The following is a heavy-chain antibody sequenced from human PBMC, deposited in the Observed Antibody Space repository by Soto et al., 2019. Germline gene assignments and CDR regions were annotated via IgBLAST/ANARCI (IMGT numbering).Heavy chain of an antibody. V-gene: IGHV1-3*01. J-gene: IGHJ6*02. CDR3: ARDREVAGMLYYYYGMDV. CDR2: INAGNGNT. CDR1: GYTFTSYA. Sequence: GASVKVSCKASGYTFTSYAMHWVRQAPGQRLEWMGWINAGNGNTKYSQKFQSRVTITRDTSASTAYMELSSLRSEDTAVYYCARDREVAGMLYYYYGMDVWGQGTTVTVSS. D-gene: IGHD6-19*01.